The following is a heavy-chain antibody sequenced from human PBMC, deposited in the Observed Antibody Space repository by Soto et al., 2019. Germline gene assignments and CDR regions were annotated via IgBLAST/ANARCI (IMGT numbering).Heavy chain of an antibody. Sequence: KQSQTLSLTCAISGDSVSSNSAAWNWIRQSPSRGLEWLGRTYYRSKWYNDYAVSVKSRITINPDTSKNQFSLQLNSVTPEDTAVYSCARDRRGISYSSGWYYFDYWGQGTLVTVSS. CDR2: TYYRSKWYN. CDR1: GDSVSSNSAA. D-gene: IGHD6-19*01. V-gene: IGHV6-1*01. CDR3: ARDRRGISYSSGWYYFDY. J-gene: IGHJ4*02.